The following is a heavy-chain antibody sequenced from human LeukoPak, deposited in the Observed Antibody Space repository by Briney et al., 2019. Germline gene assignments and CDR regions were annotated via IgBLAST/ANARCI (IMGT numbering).Heavy chain of an antibody. J-gene: IGHJ4*02. CDR3: ARGSYFDY. Sequence: ASVRVSCKASGYTFTSYGISWVRQAPGQGLEWMGWVSAYNGHTNYAQILQGRVTMTADTSTCTGYMELRSLRSDDTAVYYCARGSYFDYWGQGTLVTVSS. CDR2: VSAYNGHT. V-gene: IGHV1-18*01. CDR1: GYTFTSYG.